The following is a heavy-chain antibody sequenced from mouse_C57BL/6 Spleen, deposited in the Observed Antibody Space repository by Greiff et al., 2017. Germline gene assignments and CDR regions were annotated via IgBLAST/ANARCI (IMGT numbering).Heavy chain of an antibody. D-gene: IGHD3-3*01. Sequence: QVQLQQPGAELVMPGASVKLSCKASGYTFTSYWMHWVKQRPGQGLEWIGEIDPSDSYTNYNQKFKGKSTLTVDKSSSTAYMQLSSLTSEDSAVYYCARGTLYAMDYWGHGTSVTVSS. CDR3: ARGTLYAMDY. V-gene: IGHV1-69*01. CDR1: GYTFTSYW. J-gene: IGHJ4*01. CDR2: IDPSDSYT.